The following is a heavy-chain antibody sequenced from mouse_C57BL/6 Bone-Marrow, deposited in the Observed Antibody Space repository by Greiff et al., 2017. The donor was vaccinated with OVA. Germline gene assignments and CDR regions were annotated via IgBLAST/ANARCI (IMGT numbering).Heavy chain of an antibody. CDR1: GYAFSSSW. CDR2: IYPGDGDT. CDR3: AIDSSGIWFAY. D-gene: IGHD3-2*02. V-gene: IGHV1-82*01. J-gene: IGHJ3*01. Sequence: VQLQQSGPELVKPGASVKISCKASGYAFSSSWMNWVKQRPGKGLEWIGRIYPGDGDTNYNEKFKGKATLTADKSSSTAYMQLSSLTSEDSAVYFCAIDSSGIWFAYWGQGTLVTVSA.